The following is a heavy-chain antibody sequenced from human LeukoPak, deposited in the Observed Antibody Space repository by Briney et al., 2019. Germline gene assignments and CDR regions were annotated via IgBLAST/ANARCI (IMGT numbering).Heavy chain of an antibody. D-gene: IGHD6-19*01. CDR2: IYTSGST. CDR1: GGSFSGYY. CDR3: ARESSGFDY. V-gene: IGHV4-4*07. J-gene: IGHJ4*02. Sequence: NPSETLSLTCAVYGGSFSGYYWSWIRQPPGKGLEWIGRIYTSGSTNYNPSLKSRVTMSVDTSKNQFSLKLSSVTAADTAVYYCARESSGFDYWGQGTLVTVSS.